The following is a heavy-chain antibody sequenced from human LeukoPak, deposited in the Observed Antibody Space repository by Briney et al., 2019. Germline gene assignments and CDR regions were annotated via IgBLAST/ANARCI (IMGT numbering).Heavy chain of an antibody. V-gene: IGHV3-7*01. J-gene: IGHJ6*03. CDR3: AKLSGYWSGYALSDYYYYMDV. D-gene: IGHD3-3*01. CDR1: GFTFSSYW. CDR2: IKQDGSEK. Sequence: GGSLRLSCAASGFTFSSYWMSWVRQAPGKGLEWVANIKQDGSEKYYVDSVKGRFTISRDNAKNSLYLQMNSLRAEDTAVYYCAKLSGYWSGYALSDYYYYMDVWGKGTTVTVSS.